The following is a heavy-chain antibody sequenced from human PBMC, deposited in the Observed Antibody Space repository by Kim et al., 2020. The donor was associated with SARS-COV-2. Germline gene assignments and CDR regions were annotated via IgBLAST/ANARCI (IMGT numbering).Heavy chain of an antibody. CDR1: GGSVTSTTSY. CDR3: ARRQDNAGERAFDI. D-gene: IGHD3-9*01. Sequence: SETLSLSCTVAGGSVTSTTSYWGWIRQAPGKGLEWIGSIFYTGSAFYNPSLKSRVVLSIDTSTNQFSLNLKSVTAADTALYYCARRQDNAGERAFDIWGQGTLVTVSS. V-gene: IGHV4-39*01. CDR2: IFYTGSA. J-gene: IGHJ4*02.